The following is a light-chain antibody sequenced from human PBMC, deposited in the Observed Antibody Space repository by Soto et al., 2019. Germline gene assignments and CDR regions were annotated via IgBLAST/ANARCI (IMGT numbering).Light chain of an antibody. V-gene: IGKV3-20*01. J-gene: IGKJ1*01. CDR1: QSVSSSH. Sequence: EIVLTQSPGTLSLSPGERATLSCRASQSVSSSHLAWYQQKPGQAPRLLIYGASRRATGIPDRFSGSGSGTDFTLTISRLEPEDFALYYCQQYGGSPWTFGQGTKVDIK. CDR3: QQYGGSPWT. CDR2: GAS.